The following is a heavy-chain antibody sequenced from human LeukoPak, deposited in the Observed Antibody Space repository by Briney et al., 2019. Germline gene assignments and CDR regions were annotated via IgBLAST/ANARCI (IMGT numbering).Heavy chain of an antibody. CDR3: TRPYYDFAQYYYYGMDV. D-gene: IGHD3-3*01. CDR2: IRSKANSYAT. CDR1: GFTFSGSA. Sequence: GGSLKLSCAASGFTFSGSAMHWVRQASGKGLEWVGRIRSKANSYATAYATSVKGRFTISRDDSKNTAYLQMNSLKTEDTAVYYCTRPYYDFAQYYYYGMDVWGQGTTVTVS. J-gene: IGHJ6*02. V-gene: IGHV3-73*01.